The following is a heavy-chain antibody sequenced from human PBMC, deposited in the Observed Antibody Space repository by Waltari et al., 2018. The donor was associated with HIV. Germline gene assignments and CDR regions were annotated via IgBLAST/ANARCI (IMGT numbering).Heavy chain of an antibody. CDR1: GFTFSSYS. CDR2: ISSSSSYI. Sequence: EVQLVESGGGLVKPGGSLRLSCAASGFTFSSYSMNWVRQAPGKGLEWVSSISSSSSYIYYADSVKGRFTISRDNAKNSLYLQMNSLRAEDTAVYYCARDFVGGKGDDDYWGQGTLVTVSS. V-gene: IGHV3-21*01. CDR3: ARDFVGGKGDDDY. J-gene: IGHJ4*02. D-gene: IGHD2-15*01.